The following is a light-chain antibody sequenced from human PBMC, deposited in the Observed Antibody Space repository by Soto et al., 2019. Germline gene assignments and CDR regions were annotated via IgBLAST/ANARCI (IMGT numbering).Light chain of an antibody. V-gene: IGKV1-5*01. Sequence: DIQMTQSPSTLSGSVGDRVTITCRASQTISSWLAWYQQKPGKAPKLLIYDASTLQGGIPSRFSGSGSGTKFTLIISSLQPDDFATYYCQQYKSDSTFGQGTKV. CDR1: QTISSW. CDR3: QQYKSDST. J-gene: IGKJ1*01. CDR2: DAS.